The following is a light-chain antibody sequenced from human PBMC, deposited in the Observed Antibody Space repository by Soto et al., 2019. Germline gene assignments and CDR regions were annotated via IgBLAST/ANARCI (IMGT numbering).Light chain of an antibody. V-gene: IGKV3-15*01. CDR3: QQYNKWPWT. Sequence: EIVMTQSPATLSVSPGERGTLSFGASQSVSNNLAWYQQKPGQAPRLLIYGASTRATGIPARFSGSGSGTEFTLTISSLQSEDFAVYYCQQYNKWPWTFGQGTKVDI. J-gene: IGKJ1*01. CDR1: QSVSNN. CDR2: GAS.